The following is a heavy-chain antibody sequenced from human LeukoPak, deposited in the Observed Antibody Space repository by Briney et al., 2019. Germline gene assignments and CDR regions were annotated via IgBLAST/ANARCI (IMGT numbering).Heavy chain of an antibody. V-gene: IGHV3-74*01. Sequence: PGRSLRLSCAASGFTFSSYWIHWVRQAPGKGLVWVSRINSDGSSTSYADSVKGRFTISRDNAKNTLYLQMNSLRAEDTAVYYCARSREGYNFLGENDWGQGTLVTVSS. J-gene: IGHJ4*02. D-gene: IGHD5-24*01. CDR2: INSDGSST. CDR3: ARSREGYNFLGEND. CDR1: GFTFSSYW.